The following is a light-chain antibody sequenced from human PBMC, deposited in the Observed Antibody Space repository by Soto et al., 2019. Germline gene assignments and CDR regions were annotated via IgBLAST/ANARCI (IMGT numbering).Light chain of an antibody. CDR2: EVS. J-gene: IGLJ1*01. Sequence: QSALTQPASVSGSPGQSITISCTGTSSDVGGYNYVSWYQQHPGKAPKLMIYEVSNRPSGVSNRCSGSKSGNTASLTISGLQAEDEADYYCSSYTSSSTLLYVFGTGTKLTGL. V-gene: IGLV2-14*01. CDR3: SSYTSSSTLLYV. CDR1: SSDVGGYNY.